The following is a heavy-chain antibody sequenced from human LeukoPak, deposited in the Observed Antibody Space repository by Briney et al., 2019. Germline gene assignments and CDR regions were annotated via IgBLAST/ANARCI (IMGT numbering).Heavy chain of an antibody. CDR1: GVSISSYY. Sequence: SETLSLTCTVSGVSISSYYWSWIRQPAGKGLEWIGRIYISGSTNYNPSLKSRVTMSVDTSKNQFSLKLSSVTAADTAVYYCARDHRPRRYFDWIIDYWGQGALVTVSS. CDR2: IYISGST. CDR3: ARDHRPRRYFDWIIDY. D-gene: IGHD3-9*01. V-gene: IGHV4-4*07. J-gene: IGHJ4*02.